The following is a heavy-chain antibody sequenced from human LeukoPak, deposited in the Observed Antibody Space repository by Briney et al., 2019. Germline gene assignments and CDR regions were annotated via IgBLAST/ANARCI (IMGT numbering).Heavy chain of an antibody. V-gene: IGHV5-10-1*01. CDR3: ATFEGNDAFDI. J-gene: IGHJ3*02. Sequence: GESLKISCKGSGYSFTSYWISWVRQMPGKGLEWMGRIDPSDSYTNYSPSFQGHVTVSADKSISTACLQWSSLKASDTAMYYCATFEGNDAFDIWGQGTMVTASS. CDR1: GYSFTSYW. CDR2: IDPSDSYT.